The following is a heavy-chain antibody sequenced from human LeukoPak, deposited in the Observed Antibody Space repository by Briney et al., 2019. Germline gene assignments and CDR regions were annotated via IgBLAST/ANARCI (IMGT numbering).Heavy chain of an antibody. CDR3: ARGRRNGDFTLYYYYGMDV. V-gene: IGHV1-18*01. D-gene: IGHD2-21*01. CDR1: GYTFTSYG. Sequence: VASVKVSCKASGYTFTSYGISWVRQAPGQGLEWMGWISAYNGNTNYAQKLQGRVTMTTDTSTSTAYMELRSLRSDDTAVYYCARGRRNGDFTLYYYYGMDVWGQGTTVTVSS. J-gene: IGHJ6*02. CDR2: ISAYNGNT.